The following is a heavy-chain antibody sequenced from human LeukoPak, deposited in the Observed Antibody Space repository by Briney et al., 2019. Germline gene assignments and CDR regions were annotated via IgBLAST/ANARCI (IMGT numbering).Heavy chain of an antibody. Sequence: PGGSLRLSCAASGFSFGSFWMTWVRQAPGKGLEWVAHIKPDGSETKYADSVKGRFTISRDNAKNSLFLLMNSLGVEDTAVYYCVRDIGWYRFDYWGRGTLVTVSS. CDR3: VRDIGWYRFDY. V-gene: IGHV3-7*03. J-gene: IGHJ4*02. CDR2: IKPDGSET. D-gene: IGHD6-19*01. CDR1: GFSFGSFW.